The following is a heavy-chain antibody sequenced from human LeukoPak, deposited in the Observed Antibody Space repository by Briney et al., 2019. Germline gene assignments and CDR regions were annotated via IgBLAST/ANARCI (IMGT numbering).Heavy chain of an antibody. Sequence: GGSLRLSCAASGFTFDSYSMNWVRQAPGKALEWVSYISRTSGTIYYEDSVKGRFTISRDNAKNSLYLQMNSLRDEDTAVYYCAREYYYNYYGMDVWGQGTTVTVSS. CDR3: AREYYYNYYGMDV. CDR2: ISRTSGTI. CDR1: GFTFDSYS. V-gene: IGHV3-48*02. J-gene: IGHJ6*02.